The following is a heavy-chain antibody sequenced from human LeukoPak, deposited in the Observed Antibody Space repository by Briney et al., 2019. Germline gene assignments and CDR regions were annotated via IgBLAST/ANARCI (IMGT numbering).Heavy chain of an antibody. CDR2: ISAYNGNT. CDR1: GYTFTSYG. J-gene: IGHJ5*02. Sequence: ASVKVSCKASGYTFTSYGISWVRQAPGQGLEWMGWISAYNGNTNYAQKLQGRVTMTTDTSTSTAYMELRSLRSDDTAVYYCARTAYCSSTSCYHGIQSWFDPWGQGTLVTVSS. CDR3: ARTAYCSSTSCYHGIQSWFDP. D-gene: IGHD2-2*01. V-gene: IGHV1-18*01.